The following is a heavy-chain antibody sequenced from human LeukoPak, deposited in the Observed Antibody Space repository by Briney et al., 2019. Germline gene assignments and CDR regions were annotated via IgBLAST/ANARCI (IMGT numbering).Heavy chain of an antibody. J-gene: IGHJ5*02. Sequence: SETLSLTCTVSGGSISSSSYYWGWIRQPPGKGLEWIGSIYYSGSTYYNPSLKSRVTISVDTSKNQFSLKLSSVTAADTAVYYCARDTAMGYYNWFDPWGQGTLVTVSS. CDR3: ARDTAMGYYNWFDP. CDR2: IYYSGST. D-gene: IGHD5-18*01. V-gene: IGHV4-39*07. CDR1: GGSISSSSYY.